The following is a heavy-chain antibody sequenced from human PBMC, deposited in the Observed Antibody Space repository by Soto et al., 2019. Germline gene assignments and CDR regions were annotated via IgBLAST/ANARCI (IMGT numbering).Heavy chain of an antibody. V-gene: IGHV4-31*03. J-gene: IGHJ6*02. CDR3: ARDRGYGEVGATIRRDYGMDV. D-gene: IGHD1-26*01. Sequence: PSETLSLTCTVSGGSISSGGYYWSWIRQHPGKGLEWIGYIYYSGSTYYNPSLKSRVTISVDTSKNQFSLKLSSVTAADTAVYYCARDRGYGEVGATIRRDYGMDVWGQGTTVTVSS. CDR2: IYYSGST. CDR1: GGSISSGGYY.